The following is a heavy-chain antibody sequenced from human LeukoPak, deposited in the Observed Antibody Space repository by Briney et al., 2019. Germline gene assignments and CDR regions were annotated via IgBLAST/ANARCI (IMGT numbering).Heavy chain of an antibody. V-gene: IGHV4-39*07. CDR1: GGSIGSSSYY. CDR2: IFYTGST. D-gene: IGHD3-10*01. J-gene: IGHJ4*02. Sequence: SETPSLTCTVSGGSIGSSSYYWGWIRQPPGKGLEWIASIFYTGSTYYNPSLKSRVTISVDTSKNQFSLKLSSVTAADTAVYYCARAYGSGSQLQEPADYWGQGTLVTVSS. CDR3: ARAYGSGSQLQEPADY.